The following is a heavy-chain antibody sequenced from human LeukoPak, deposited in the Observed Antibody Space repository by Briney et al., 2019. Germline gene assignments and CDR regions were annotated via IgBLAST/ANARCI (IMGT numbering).Heavy chain of an antibody. V-gene: IGHV4-61*01. CDR1: GGSVSSGSYY. CDR2: IYYSGST. D-gene: IGHD5-12*01. J-gene: IGHJ4*02. CDR3: VRLVGGDIDY. Sequence: SETLSLTCTVSGGSVSSGSYYWSWIRQPPGKGLEWIGYIYYSGSTNYNPSLKSRVTISVDTSKNQFSLKLSSVTAADTAVYYCVRLVGGDIDYWGQGTLVTVSS.